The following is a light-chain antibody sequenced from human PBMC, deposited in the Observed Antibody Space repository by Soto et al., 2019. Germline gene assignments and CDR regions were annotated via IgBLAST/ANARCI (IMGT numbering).Light chain of an antibody. CDR1: SSDVGGYNY. Sequence: QSALTQPASVSGSPGQLITISCTGTSSDVGGYNYVSWYQQHPGKAPKLMIYDVSNRPSGVSNRFSGSKSGNTASLTISGLQAEDEADYYCSSYTSSSPGVFGGGTKLTVL. CDR2: DVS. CDR3: SSYTSSSPGV. J-gene: IGLJ3*02. V-gene: IGLV2-14*01.